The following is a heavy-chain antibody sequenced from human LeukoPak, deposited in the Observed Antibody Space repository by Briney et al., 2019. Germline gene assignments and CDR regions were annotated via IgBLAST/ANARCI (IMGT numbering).Heavy chain of an antibody. CDR3: ARENSRSSSASKTGLGY. CDR1: GGTFSSYA. CDR2: IIPIFGTA. V-gene: IGHV1-69*13. J-gene: IGHJ4*02. D-gene: IGHD6-6*01. Sequence: ASVKVSCKASGGTFSSYAISWVRQAPGQGLEWMGGIIPIFGTANYAQKFQGRVTITADESTSTAYMELSSLRSEDTAVYYCARENSRSSSASKTGLGYWGQGTLVTVPS.